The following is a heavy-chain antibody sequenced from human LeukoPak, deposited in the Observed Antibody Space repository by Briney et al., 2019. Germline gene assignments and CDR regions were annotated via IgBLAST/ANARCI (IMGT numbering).Heavy chain of an antibody. J-gene: IGHJ4*02. V-gene: IGHV3-7*01. Sequence: GGSLRLSCAASGFTFSSYWMSWVRQAPGKGLEWVANIKQDGSEKYYVDSVKGRFTISRDNAKNSLYLQMNSLRAEDTAVYYCAREWGYCTNGVCYTFDYWGQGTLVTVSS. CDR3: AREWGYCTNGVCYTFDY. CDR1: GFTFSSYW. D-gene: IGHD2-8*01. CDR2: IKQDGSEK.